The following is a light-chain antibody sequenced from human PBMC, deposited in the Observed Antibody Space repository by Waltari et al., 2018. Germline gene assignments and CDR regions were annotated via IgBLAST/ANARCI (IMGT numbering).Light chain of an antibody. CDR3: SSFTSSSVYV. J-gene: IGLJ1*01. CDR2: EVS. Sequence: QSALTQPASVSGSPGQSITISCPRTSSDVGGFNYFSWYQQYPGKAPKLMIFEVSNRPSGVSNRFSGSKSGNTASLTISGLQAEDEADYYCSSFTSSSVYVFGTGTKVTVL. CDR1: SSDVGGFNY. V-gene: IGLV2-14*01.